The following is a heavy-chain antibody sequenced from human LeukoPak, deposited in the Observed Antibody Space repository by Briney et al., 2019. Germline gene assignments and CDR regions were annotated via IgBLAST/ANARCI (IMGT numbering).Heavy chain of an antibody. CDR2: INHSGST. J-gene: IGHJ5*02. V-gene: IGHV4-34*01. D-gene: IGHD3-9*01. CDR1: GGSFSGYY. Sequence: PSETLSLTCAVYGGSFSGYYWSWIRQPPGKGLEWIGEINHSGSTNYNPSLKSRVTISVDTSKNQFSLKLSSVTAADTAVYYCARGRFHSDLLTTYYTSNWFDPWGQGTLVTVSS. CDR3: ARGRFHSDLLTTYYTSNWFDP.